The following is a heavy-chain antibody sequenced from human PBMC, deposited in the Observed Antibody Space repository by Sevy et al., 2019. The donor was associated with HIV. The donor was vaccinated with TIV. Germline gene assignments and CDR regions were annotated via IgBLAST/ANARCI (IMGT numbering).Heavy chain of an antibody. CDR2: TYYRSKWCN. D-gene: IGHD3-3*01. J-gene: IGHJ5*02. CDR1: GDSVSSSSVA. Sequence: SQTLSLTCTISGDSVSSSSVAWNWIRQSPSRGLEWLGRTYYRSKWCNDYALSVKNRIIISPDTSKNQLSLQLNSVTPEDTAVYYCARAITIFGLAIMLDPWGLGTLVTVSS. CDR3: ARAITIFGLAIMLDP. V-gene: IGHV6-1*01.